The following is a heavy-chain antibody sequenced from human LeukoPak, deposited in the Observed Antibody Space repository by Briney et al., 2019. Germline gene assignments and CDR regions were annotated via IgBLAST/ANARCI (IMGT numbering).Heavy chain of an antibody. CDR2: IYHSGST. D-gene: IGHD1-26*01. Sequence: SQTLSLTCTVPGGSISSGGYYWSWIRQPPGKGLEWIGYIYHSGSTYYNPSLKSRVTISVDRSKNQFSLKLSSVTAADTAVYYCARERGGATTGVYWGQGTLVTVSS. CDR1: GGSISSGGYY. J-gene: IGHJ4*02. V-gene: IGHV4-30-2*01. CDR3: ARERGGATTGVY.